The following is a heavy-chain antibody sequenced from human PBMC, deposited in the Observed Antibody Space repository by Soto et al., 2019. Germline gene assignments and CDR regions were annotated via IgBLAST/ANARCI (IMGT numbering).Heavy chain of an antibody. Sequence: PGGSLRLSCAASGFTFSSYWMSWVRQAPGKGLEWVANIKQDGSEKYYVDSVKGRFTISRDNAKNSLYLQMNSLRAEDTAVYYCARELVQLEPPGLIAPFDYWGQGTLVTVSS. CDR3: ARELVQLEPPGLIAPFDY. J-gene: IGHJ4*02. CDR2: IKQDGSEK. V-gene: IGHV3-7*01. D-gene: IGHD1-1*01. CDR1: GFTFSSYW.